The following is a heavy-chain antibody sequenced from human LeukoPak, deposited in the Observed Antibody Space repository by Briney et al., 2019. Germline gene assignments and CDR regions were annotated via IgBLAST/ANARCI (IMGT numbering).Heavy chain of an antibody. J-gene: IGHJ4*02. CDR1: GGSIRSSRYY. D-gene: IGHD2-2*01. CDR3: ATLSCSSSSCYPYYFDY. Sequence: SETLSLTCTVSGGSIRSSRYYWGWIRQPPEKGLEWIGNINYSGSTYYSPSLKGRVTISVDTSKNQFSLKLSSVTAPDTAVYYCATLSCSSSSCYPYYFDYWGQGTLVSVSS. CDR2: INYSGST. V-gene: IGHV4-39*01.